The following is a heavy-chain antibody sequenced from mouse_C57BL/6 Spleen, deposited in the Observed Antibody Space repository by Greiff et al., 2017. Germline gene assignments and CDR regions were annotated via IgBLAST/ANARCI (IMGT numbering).Heavy chain of an antibody. J-gene: IGHJ2*01. V-gene: IGHV1-81*01. CDR2: IYPRSGNT. Sequence: QVQLKQSGAELVRPGASVKLSCTASGYTFTSYGISWVKQRPGQGLEWIGEIYPRSGNTYYNEKFKGKATLTADKSSSTAYMELRSLTSEDSAVYYCARHPPRALGLHGFDYWGKGTTLTVSS. D-gene: IGHD3-1*01. CDR3: ARHPPRALGLHGFDY. CDR1: GYTFTSYG.